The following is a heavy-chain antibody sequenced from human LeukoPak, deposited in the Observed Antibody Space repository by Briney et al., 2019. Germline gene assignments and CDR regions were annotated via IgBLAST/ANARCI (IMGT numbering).Heavy chain of an antibody. J-gene: IGHJ4*02. D-gene: IGHD3-22*01. CDR2: ISAYNGNT. Sequence: GASVKVSCKASGYTFTSYGISWVRQAPGQGLEWMGWISAYNGNTNYAQKFQGRVTMTEDTSTDTAYMELSSLRSEDTAVYYCHGYYYDSSGYPKGYFDYWGQGTLVTVSS. CDR1: GYTFTSYG. CDR3: HGYYYDSSGYPKGYFDY. V-gene: IGHV1-18*01.